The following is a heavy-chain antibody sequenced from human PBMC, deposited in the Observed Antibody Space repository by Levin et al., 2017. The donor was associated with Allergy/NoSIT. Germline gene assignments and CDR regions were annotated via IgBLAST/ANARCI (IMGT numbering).Heavy chain of an antibody. CDR2: ISASSQST. Sequence: GGSLRLSCVASGFTFSNYAMSWVRQYPGRGLEWVSVISASSQSTYYADSVKARFTISRDNSKNTLYLQMYGLRSEDTAIYYCARKKVVAAPEDSWGQGTLVTVSS. CDR1: GFTFSNYA. J-gene: IGHJ4*02. V-gene: IGHV3-23*01. CDR3: ARKKVVAAPEDS. D-gene: IGHD3-22*01.